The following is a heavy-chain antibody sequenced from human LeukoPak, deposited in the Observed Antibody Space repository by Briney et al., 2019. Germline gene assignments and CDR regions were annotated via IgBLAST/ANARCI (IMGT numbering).Heavy chain of an antibody. V-gene: IGHV4-34*01. J-gene: IGHJ4*02. D-gene: IGHD6-13*01. CDR2: INHSGST. Sequence: SETLSLTCAVYGGSFSGYYWSWIRQPPGKGLEWIGEINHSGSTNYNPSLKSRVTISVDTSKSQFSLKLSSVTAADTAVYYCARGPRIAAAGTRYGYWGQGTLVTVSS. CDR1: GGSFSGYY. CDR3: ARGPRIAAAGTRYGY.